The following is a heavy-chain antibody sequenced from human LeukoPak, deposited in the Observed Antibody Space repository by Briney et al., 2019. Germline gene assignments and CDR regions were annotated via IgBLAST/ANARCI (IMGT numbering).Heavy chain of an antibody. CDR1: GYTFTSYG. V-gene: IGHV1-2*02. D-gene: IGHD3-9*01. J-gene: IGHJ4*02. CDR2: INPNSGGT. CDR3: ARGAYDILTGDYSLGGY. Sequence: ASVKVSCKASGYTFTSYGISWVRQAPGQGLEWMGWINPNSGGTNYAQKFQGRVTMTRDTSISTAYMELSRLRSDDTAVYYCARGAYDILTGDYSLGGYWGQGTLVTVSS.